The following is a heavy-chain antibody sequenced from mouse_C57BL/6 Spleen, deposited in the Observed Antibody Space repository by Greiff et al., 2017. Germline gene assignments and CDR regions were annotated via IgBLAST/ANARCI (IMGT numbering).Heavy chain of an antibody. CDR3: ASAITTGVYCDY. Sequence: VQLQQPGAELVKPGASVKLSCKASGYTFTSYWMHWVKQRPGQGLEWIGMIHPNSGSTNYNEKFKSKATLTVDKSSSSAYMQISSLTSEDSAVYYGASAITTGVYCDYWGQGTTLTVSS. D-gene: IGHD1-1*01. V-gene: IGHV1-64*01. J-gene: IGHJ2*01. CDR2: IHPNSGST. CDR1: GYTFTSYW.